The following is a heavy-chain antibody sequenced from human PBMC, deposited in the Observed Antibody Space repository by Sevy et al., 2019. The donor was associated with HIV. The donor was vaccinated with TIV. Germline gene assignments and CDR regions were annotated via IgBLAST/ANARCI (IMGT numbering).Heavy chain of an antibody. Sequence: GGSLRLSCAASGFTFSSYWMSWVRQAPGKGLEWVANIKQDGSEKYYVDSVKGRFTISRDNAKNSLYLQMNSLRAEDTASCYCASYYGSGSSFNFDYWGQGTLVTVSS. D-gene: IGHD3-10*01. CDR1: GFTFSSYW. V-gene: IGHV3-7*01. J-gene: IGHJ4*02. CDR2: IKQDGSEK. CDR3: ASYYGSGSSFNFDY.